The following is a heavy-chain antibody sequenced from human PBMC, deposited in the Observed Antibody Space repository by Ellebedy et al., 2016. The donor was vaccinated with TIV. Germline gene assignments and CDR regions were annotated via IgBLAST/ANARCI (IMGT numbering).Heavy chain of an antibody. Sequence: MPSETLSLTCTVSGDSISTYYWSWIRQPPLKGLEWIGYIHYRGSLNYNPSLKSRVTFSLDTSKNQFSLKLSSVTTADTAVYYCARAPTQGRSGYFYPGYIDNWGQGILVTVSS. J-gene: IGHJ4*02. D-gene: IGHD3-22*01. CDR3: ARAPTQGRSGYFYPGYIDN. V-gene: IGHV4-59*01. CDR2: IHYRGSL. CDR1: GDSISTYY.